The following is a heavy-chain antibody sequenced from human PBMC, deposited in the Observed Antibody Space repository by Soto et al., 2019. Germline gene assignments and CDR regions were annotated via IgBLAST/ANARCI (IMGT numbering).Heavy chain of an antibody. CDR3: ASASYYSGYDVDPHGMDV. CDR2: ISSSGRTI. CDR1: GVTFSSYE. Sequence: GGSLRLSCAASGVTFSSYEMNWVRQAPGKGLEWVSYISSSGRTIYYAGSVKGRFTISRDNAKDSLYLEMNSLRVDDTAVYYCASASYYSGYDVDPHGMDVWGQGTTVTVSS. D-gene: IGHD5-12*01. J-gene: IGHJ6*02. V-gene: IGHV3-48*03.